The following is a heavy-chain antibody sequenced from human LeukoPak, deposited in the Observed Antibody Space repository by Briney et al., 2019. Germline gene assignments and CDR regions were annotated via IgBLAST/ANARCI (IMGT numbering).Heavy chain of an antibody. V-gene: IGHV4-4*02. CDR2: IYHSGST. Sequence: SGTLSLTCAVSGGSISSSNWWSWVRQPPGKGLEWIGEIYHSGSTNYNPSLKSRVTISVDKSKNQFSLKLSSVTAADTAVYYCARQALNTMIVVVTTYNWFDPWGQGTLVTVSS. J-gene: IGHJ5*02. CDR1: GGSISSSNW. D-gene: IGHD3-22*01. CDR3: ARQALNTMIVVVTTYNWFDP.